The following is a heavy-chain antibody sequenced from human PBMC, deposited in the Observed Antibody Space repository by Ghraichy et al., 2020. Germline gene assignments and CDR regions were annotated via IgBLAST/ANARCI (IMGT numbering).Heavy chain of an antibody. CDR2: IWYDGSNK. CDR3: ARAQSGIAAAGFDY. CDR1: GFTFSSYG. D-gene: IGHD6-13*01. V-gene: IGHV3-33*01. J-gene: IGHJ4*02. Sequence: GESLNISCAASGFTFSSYGMHWVRQAPGKGLEWVAVIWYDGSNKYYADSVKGRFTISRDNSKNTLYLQMNSLRAEDTAVYYCARAQSGIAAAGFDYWGQGTLVTVSS.